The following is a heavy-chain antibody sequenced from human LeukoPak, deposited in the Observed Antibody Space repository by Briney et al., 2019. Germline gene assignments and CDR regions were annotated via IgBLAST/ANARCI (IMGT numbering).Heavy chain of an antibody. J-gene: IGHJ4*02. CDR3: ARASGSYDY. D-gene: IGHD1-26*01. CDR2: IWNDGSIR. Sequence: GRSLRLSCAASGFTFSIYGLHWVRQAPGKGLEWVAVIWNDGSIRYYADSVKGRFAISRDNSKNTLYLQMNNLRAEDTAVYYCARASGSYDYWGQGTLVTVSS. V-gene: IGHV3-33*01. CDR1: GFTFSIYG.